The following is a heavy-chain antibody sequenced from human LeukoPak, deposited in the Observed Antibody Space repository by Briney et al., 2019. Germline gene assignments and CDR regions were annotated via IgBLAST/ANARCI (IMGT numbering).Heavy chain of an antibody. V-gene: IGHV4-59*01. CDR3: TRGGWLRFDY. CDR2: VFSSGST. J-gene: IGHJ4*02. D-gene: IGHD5-12*01. Sequence: SETLSLTCTVSGVSIRSYYWSWIRQPPGKGLEWIGYVFSSGSTDYNPSLKSRVTMSVVTSRNQFSLNLRSVTAADTAVYYCTRGGWLRFDYWGQGSLVTVSS. CDR1: GVSIRSYY.